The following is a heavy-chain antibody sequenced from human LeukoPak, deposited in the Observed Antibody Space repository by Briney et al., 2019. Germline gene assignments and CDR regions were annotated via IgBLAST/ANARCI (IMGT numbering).Heavy chain of an antibody. CDR2: ISSSSTI. Sequence: PGGSLRLSCAASGFTFSSSPMNWVRQAPGKGLEWVSYISSSSTIYYADSVKGRFTISRDNAKNSLYLQMNSLRVEDTAVYYCARDPAGAGIYYDYWGQGTLVTVSS. V-gene: IGHV3-48*01. J-gene: IGHJ4*02. CDR1: GFTFSSSP. D-gene: IGHD3-10*01. CDR3: ARDPAGAGIYYDY.